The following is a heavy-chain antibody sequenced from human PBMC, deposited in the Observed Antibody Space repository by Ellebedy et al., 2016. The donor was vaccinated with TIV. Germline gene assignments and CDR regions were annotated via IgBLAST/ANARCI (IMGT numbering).Heavy chain of an antibody. CDR3: ARGGYSGNHDY. Sequence: SQTLSLTCGISGHSVSSSTATWNWIRQSPSRGLEWLARTFYRSKWHNDYADSVKSRITINADTSKSQVSLQLKSVTPEDTAVYYCARGGYSGNHDYWGQGTLVTVSS. CDR1: GHSVSSSTAT. D-gene: IGHD5-18*01. J-gene: IGHJ4*02. CDR2: TFYRSKWHN. V-gene: IGHV6-1*01.